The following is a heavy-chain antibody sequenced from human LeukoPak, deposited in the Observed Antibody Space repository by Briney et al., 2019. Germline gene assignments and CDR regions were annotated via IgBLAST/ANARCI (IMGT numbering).Heavy chain of an antibody. V-gene: IGHV1-18*01. CDR3: AKQYPRIAAAGTQKKLLDY. CDR2: VSAYNGNT. D-gene: IGHD6-25*01. J-gene: IGHJ4*02. Sequence: ASVKVSCKASGYTFTNYGISWVRQAPGQGLEWMGWVSAYNGNTNYAQKLQGRVTMTRDTSISTAYMDLTRLISNDTAVYYCAKQYPRIAAAGTQKKLLDYWGQGTLVTVSS. CDR1: GYTFTNYG.